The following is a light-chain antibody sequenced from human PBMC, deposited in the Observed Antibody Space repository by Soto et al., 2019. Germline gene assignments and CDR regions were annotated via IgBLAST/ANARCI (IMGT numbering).Light chain of an antibody. CDR3: QQYNNWHT. CDR2: GAS. Sequence: EIVMTQSPATLSVSPGERATLSCRASQSVSSNLAWYQQKPGQAPRLLIYGASTSATGIPARFSGSGSGTEFTLTISSLQSEDFAVYYCQQYNNWHTFGQGTKVEIK. CDR1: QSVSSN. V-gene: IGKV3-15*01. J-gene: IGKJ1*01.